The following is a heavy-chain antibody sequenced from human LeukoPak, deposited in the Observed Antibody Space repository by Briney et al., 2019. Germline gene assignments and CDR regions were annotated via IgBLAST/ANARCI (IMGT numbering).Heavy chain of an antibody. CDR2: IYHSGST. CDR3: PRRRPGIAAAGTLWFDP. J-gene: IGHJ5*02. Sequence: SETLSLTCAVSGYSISSGYYWGWIRQPPGKGLEWIGSIYHSGSTYYNPSLKSRVTISVDTSKNQFSLKLSSVTAADTAVYYCPRRRPGIAAAGTLWFDPWGQGTLVTVSS. V-gene: IGHV4-38-2*01. CDR1: GYSISSGYY. D-gene: IGHD6-13*01.